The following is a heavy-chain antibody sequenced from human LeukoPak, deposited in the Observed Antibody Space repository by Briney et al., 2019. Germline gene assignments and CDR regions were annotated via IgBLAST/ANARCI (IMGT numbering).Heavy chain of an antibody. CDR2: ISGSGGAS. V-gene: IGHV3-23*01. J-gene: IGHJ4*02. D-gene: IGHD3-10*01. CDR3: ARGGVDYYGSGTYYLMYYFDY. Sequence: GGSLRLSCAASGFTVSSNYMSWVRQAPGKGLEWVSGISGSGGASYYADSVKGRFTISRDDSHNTLYLQMNSLRAEDTAVYFCARGGVDYYGSGTYYLMYYFDYWGQGALVTVSS. CDR1: GFTVSSNY.